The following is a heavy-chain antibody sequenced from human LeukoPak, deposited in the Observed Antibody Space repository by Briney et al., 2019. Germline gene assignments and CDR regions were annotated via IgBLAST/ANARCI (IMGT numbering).Heavy chain of an antibody. J-gene: IGHJ3*02. V-gene: IGHV3-9*03. D-gene: IGHD5-24*01. CDR1: GFTFDDYA. CDR2: ISWNSGSI. CDR3: AKVTGYKSGAFDI. Sequence: GRSLRLSCAASGFTFDDYAMHWVRQAPGKGLEWVSGISWNSGSIGYADSVKGRFTISRDKAKNSLYLQMNSLRAEDMALYYCAKVTGYKSGAFDIWGQGTMVTVSS.